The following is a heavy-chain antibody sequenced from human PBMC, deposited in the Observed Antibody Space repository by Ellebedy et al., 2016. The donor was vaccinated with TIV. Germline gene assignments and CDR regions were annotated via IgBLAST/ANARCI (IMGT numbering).Heavy chain of an antibody. V-gene: IGHV4-59*08. D-gene: IGHD3-22*01. CDR1: GGSISSYY. Sequence: SETLSLXXTVSGGSISSYYWSWIRQPPGKGLEWIGYIYYTGSTTYNPSLKSRVTISVDTSKNQFSLKLSSVTAADTAVYYCARLVLPLGPPYYYDSGWYFDYWGQGTLVTVSS. CDR2: IYYTGST. CDR3: ARLVLPLGPPYYYDSGWYFDY. J-gene: IGHJ4*02.